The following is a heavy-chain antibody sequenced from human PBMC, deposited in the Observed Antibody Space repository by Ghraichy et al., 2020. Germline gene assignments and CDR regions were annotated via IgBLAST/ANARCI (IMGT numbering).Heavy chain of an antibody. J-gene: IGHJ5*02. V-gene: IGHV3-23*01. Sequence: GGSLRLSCVGSGFSFSSHAMNWVRQAPGKGLEWVSAISGSGSSIYYADSVKGRFTISRDNSKNTLYLQMNGLRADDTAIYYCAKDRYSDYRPPSDHWGQGTVVTVSS. D-gene: IGHD4-11*01. CDR1: GFSFSSHA. CDR2: ISGSGSSI. CDR3: AKDRYSDYRPPSDH.